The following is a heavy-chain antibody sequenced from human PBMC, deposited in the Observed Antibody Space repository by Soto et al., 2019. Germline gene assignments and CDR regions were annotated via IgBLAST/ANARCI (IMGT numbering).Heavy chain of an antibody. D-gene: IGHD3-22*01. CDR1: GYTFTSYD. CDR2: MNPNSGNK. J-gene: IGHJ4*02. Sequence: QVQLVQSGAEVKKPGASVKVSCKASGYTFTSYDINWVRQATGQGLEWMGWMNPNSGNKGYAQKFQGRVTMTRNTSISTAYMELSSLRSEDTAVYYCARGERSARRVYYDSSGPNCWGQGTLVTVS. V-gene: IGHV1-8*01. CDR3: ARGERSARRVYYDSSGPNC.